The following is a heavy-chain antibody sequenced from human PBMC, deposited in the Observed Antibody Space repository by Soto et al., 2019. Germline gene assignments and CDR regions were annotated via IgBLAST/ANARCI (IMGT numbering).Heavy chain of an antibody. V-gene: IGHV4-31*03. CDR2: IYYSGST. Sequence: SETLSLTCTVSGGSISSGGYYWSWIRQHPGKGLEWIGYIYYSGSTYYNPSLKSRVTISVDTSKNQFSLKLSSVTAADTAVYYCAKAPLRYFDWFNWFDPWGQGTLVTVSS. J-gene: IGHJ5*02. D-gene: IGHD3-9*01. CDR3: AKAPLRYFDWFNWFDP. CDR1: GGSISSGGYY.